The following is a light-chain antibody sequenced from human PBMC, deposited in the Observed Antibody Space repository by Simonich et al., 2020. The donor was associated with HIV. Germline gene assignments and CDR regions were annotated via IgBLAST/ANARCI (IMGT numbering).Light chain of an antibody. CDR3: QQYYSTPFT. CDR1: PTLLYNNKYY. V-gene: IGKV4-1*01. Sequence: DIVMTQSPDSLAVSLGERATINCKSSPTLLYNNKYYLAWYQQKPGQPPKLLIYWASTRESGVPDRFSCIGSGADFTRTISSLQAEDVAVYYCQQYYSTPFTFGPGTKVDIK. CDR2: WAS. J-gene: IGKJ3*01.